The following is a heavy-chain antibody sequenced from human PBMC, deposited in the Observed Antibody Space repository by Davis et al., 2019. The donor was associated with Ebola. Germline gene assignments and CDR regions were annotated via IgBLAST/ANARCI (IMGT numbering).Heavy chain of an antibody. J-gene: IGHJ3*02. CDR2: IYHSGST. V-gene: IGHV4-4*02. CDR3: ARDQDRVVVTGDAFDI. CDR1: GGSISSSNW. D-gene: IGHD2-21*02. Sequence: MPSETLSLTCAVSGGSISSSNWWRWVRQPPGKGLEWIGEIYHSGSTNYNPSLKSRVTISVDKSKNQFSLKLSSVTAADTAVYYCARDQDRVVVTGDAFDIWGQGTMVTVSS.